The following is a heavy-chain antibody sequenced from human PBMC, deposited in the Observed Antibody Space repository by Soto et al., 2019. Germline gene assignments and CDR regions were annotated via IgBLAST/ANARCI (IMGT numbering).Heavy chain of an antibody. CDR2: ISGSGGST. J-gene: IGHJ6*02. CDR3: AKARSWTFGGVIAVNYYYYCMDV. V-gene: IGHV3-23*01. Sequence: GGSLRLSCAASGFTFSSYAMSWVRQAPGKGLEWVSAISGSGGSTYYADSVKGRFTISRDTSKNTLYLQMNSLRAEDTAIYYCAKARSWTFGGVIAVNYYYYCMDVWGQGTTVTVSS. CDR1: GFTFSSYA. D-gene: IGHD3-16*02.